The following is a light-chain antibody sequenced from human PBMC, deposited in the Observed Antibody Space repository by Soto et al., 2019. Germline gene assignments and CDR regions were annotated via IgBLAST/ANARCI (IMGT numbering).Light chain of an antibody. Sequence: EIGLTQSPGTLSISLGERATLSCRGSQSVSDSYLAWYQQRVGQAPRLLIYGASNRATDIPDRFSGSGSGTDFTLTITRLEPEDFALYYCHQYGRSPYAFGQGTKLEIK. V-gene: IGKV3-20*01. CDR1: QSVSDSY. CDR3: HQYGRSPYA. J-gene: IGKJ2*01. CDR2: GAS.